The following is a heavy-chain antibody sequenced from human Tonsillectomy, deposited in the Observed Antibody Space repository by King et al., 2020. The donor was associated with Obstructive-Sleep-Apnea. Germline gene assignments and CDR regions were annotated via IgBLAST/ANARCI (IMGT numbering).Heavy chain of an antibody. CDR1: GFTFSSYA. J-gene: IGHJ3*02. V-gene: IGHV3-30-3*01. CDR3: ASLVGDYAFDI. Sequence: VQLVESGGGVVQPGRSLRLSCAASGFTFSSYAMHWVRLAPGKGREWVAVISYDGSNKYSADSVKGRFTISRDNSKNTLYLQMNSLRAEDTAVYYCASLVGDYAFDIWGQGTMVTVSS. CDR2: ISYDGSNK. D-gene: IGHD4-17*01.